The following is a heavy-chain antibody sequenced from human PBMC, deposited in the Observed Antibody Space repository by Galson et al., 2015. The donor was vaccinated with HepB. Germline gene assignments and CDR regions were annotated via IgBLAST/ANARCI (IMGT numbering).Heavy chain of an antibody. CDR2: ISSSSNII. CDR3: ANSYCSNTSCLKK. J-gene: IGHJ4*02. Sequence: LRLSCAASGFTFSSYSINWVRQAPGKGLEWISYISSSSNIIYYADSVKGRFTVSRDNAKSSLYLQMNSLRAEDTAVYYCANSYCSNTSCLKKWGQGTLVTVSS. V-gene: IGHV3-48*01. CDR1: GFTFSSYS. D-gene: IGHD2-2*01.